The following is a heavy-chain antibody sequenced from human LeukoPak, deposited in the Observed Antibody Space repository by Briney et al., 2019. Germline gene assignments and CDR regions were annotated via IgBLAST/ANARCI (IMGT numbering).Heavy chain of an antibody. CDR2: MFHSGTT. Sequence: PSETLSLTCTVSGYSISRGYYWGWIRQPPGKGLEYIGCMFHSGTTYYNPSLRSRVTMSVDKSKNQFSLKLSSVTAADTAVYYCASAEPRGIIWYPYWGQGTLVTVSS. CDR1: GYSISRGYY. CDR3: ASAEPRGIIWYPY. V-gene: IGHV4-38-2*02. J-gene: IGHJ4*02. D-gene: IGHD6-13*01.